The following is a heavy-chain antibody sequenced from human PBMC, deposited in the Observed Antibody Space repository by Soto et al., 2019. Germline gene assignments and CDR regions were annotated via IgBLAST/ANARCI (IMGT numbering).Heavy chain of an antibody. CDR3: ARERPDGARLDP. CDR1: GGSISSSSYY. Sequence: SETLSLTCTVSGGSISSSSYYWSWIRQPPGKGLEWIGYIYYSGSTYYNPSLKSRITISVDTSKNQFSLKLSSVTAADTAVYYCARERPDGARLDPWGQGTLVTVSS. D-gene: IGHD6-6*01. J-gene: IGHJ5*02. CDR2: IYYSGST. V-gene: IGHV4-30-4*01.